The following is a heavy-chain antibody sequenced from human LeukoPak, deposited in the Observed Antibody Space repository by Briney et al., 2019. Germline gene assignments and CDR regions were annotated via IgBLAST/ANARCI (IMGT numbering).Heavy chain of an antibody. D-gene: IGHD5-24*01. CDR2: INSDGSIT. V-gene: IGHV3-74*01. CDR3: ARDNRNYMFDY. J-gene: IGHJ4*02. Sequence: GRCLRPSCAASGFTFSSHWMHCVRQAPGKGLVWVSLINSDGSITTYADSVKGRFTISRDNTKNTLYLQMNSLRAEDTAVYYRARDNRNYMFDYWGQGILVTVSS. CDR1: GFTFSSHW.